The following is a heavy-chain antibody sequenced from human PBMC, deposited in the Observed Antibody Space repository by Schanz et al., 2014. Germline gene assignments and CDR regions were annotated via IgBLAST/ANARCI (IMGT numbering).Heavy chain of an antibody. CDR2: IYDRGST. J-gene: IGHJ4*02. CDR3: ARHRVYGAFDL. V-gene: IGHV4-59*08. Sequence: QVQLQESGPGLVKPSETLSLTCTVPSDSISHYYLSWIRQPPGKELEWVAFIYDRGSTSYNPSLNSRVPISLDTAKTQFPRKLSSVPAADTAVYYCARHRVYGAFDLWGQGTLVTVSS. CDR1: SDSISHYY. D-gene: IGHD4-17*01.